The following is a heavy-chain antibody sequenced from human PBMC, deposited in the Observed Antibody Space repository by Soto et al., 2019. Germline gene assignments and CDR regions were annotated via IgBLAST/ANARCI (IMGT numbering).Heavy chain of an antibody. CDR2: IKSESDGGTT. J-gene: IGHJ4*01. D-gene: IGHD4-17*01. CDR1: GFSLSNVW. CDR3: TTFTVLTATDN. Sequence: EVQLVESGGGLVKPGESLRLSCAASGFSLSNVWMNWVRQAPGKGQEWVGRIKSESDGGTTEYGAPVRGRFTISRDDSRNPMYLQLNTLRTDDTAVYYSTTFTVLTATDNWGQGDLVTVSS. V-gene: IGHV3-15*07.